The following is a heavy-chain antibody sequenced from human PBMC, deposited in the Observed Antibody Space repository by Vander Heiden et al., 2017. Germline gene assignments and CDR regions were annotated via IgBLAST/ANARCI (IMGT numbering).Heavy chain of an antibody. Sequence: QAQLVQSGAEVKKPGSSVKVSCKASGGPLSSYAIRLGRQATGQGLGWMGGIIPIFGTANYAQKFQGRVTITADKSTSTAYMELSSLRSEDTAVYYCARDHCSGGSCYGGNYYYYGMDVWGQGTTVTVSS. CDR3: ARDHCSGGSCYGGNYYYYGMDV. CDR2: IIPIFGTA. V-gene: IGHV1-69*06. D-gene: IGHD2-15*01. CDR1: GGPLSSYA. J-gene: IGHJ6*02.